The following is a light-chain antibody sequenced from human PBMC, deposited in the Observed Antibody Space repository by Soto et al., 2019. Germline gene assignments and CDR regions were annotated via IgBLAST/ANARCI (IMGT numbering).Light chain of an antibody. CDR3: QQYGRSPFT. CDR1: QSVSSN. CDR2: GAS. V-gene: IGKV3-15*01. Sequence: EIVMTQSPATLSVSPGERATLSCRASQSVSSNLAWYQQKPGQAPRPLIYGASTRATGIPARFSGSGSGTEFTLTISRLEPEDFAVYYCQQYGRSPFTFGPGTKVDIK. J-gene: IGKJ3*01.